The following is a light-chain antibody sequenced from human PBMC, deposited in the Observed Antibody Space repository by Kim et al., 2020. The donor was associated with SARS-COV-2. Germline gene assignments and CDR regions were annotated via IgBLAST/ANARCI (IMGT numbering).Light chain of an antibody. V-gene: IGKV3-15*01. CDR1: QSVSSN. CDR3: HQYNNWHT. Sequence: EIVLTQSPATLSVSPGERATLSCRASQSVSSNLAWYQQKPGQAPRLLIYGASTRATEIPVRFSGSGSGTEFTLTISSLQSEDFAVYYCHQYNNWHTFGQGTKLEI. J-gene: IGKJ2*01. CDR2: GAS.